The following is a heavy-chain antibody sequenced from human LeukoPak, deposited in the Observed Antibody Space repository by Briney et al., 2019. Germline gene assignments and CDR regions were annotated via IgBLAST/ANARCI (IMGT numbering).Heavy chain of an antibody. CDR2: IIPIFGTA. CDR3: ASLRTGTNNWFDP. J-gene: IGHJ5*02. CDR1: GGTFSSYA. Sequence: SVKVSCKASGGTFSSYAISWVRQAPGQGLEWMGGIIPIFGTANYAQKFQGRVTITTDESTSTAYMELGSLRSEDTAVYYCASLRTGTNNWFDPWGQGTLVTVSS. V-gene: IGHV1-69*05. D-gene: IGHD1-1*01.